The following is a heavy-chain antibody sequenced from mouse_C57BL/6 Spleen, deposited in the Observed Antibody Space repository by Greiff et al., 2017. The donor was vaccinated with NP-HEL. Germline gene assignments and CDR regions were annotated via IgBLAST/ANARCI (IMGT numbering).Heavy chain of an antibody. V-gene: IGHV2-2*01. CDR2: IWSGGST. CDR1: GFSLTSYG. CDR3: ASTMITTNYYAMDY. Sequence: QVQLKQSGPGLVQPSQSLSITCTVSGFSLTSYGVHWVRQSPGKGLEWLGVIWSGGSTDYNAAFISRLSISKDNSKSQVFFKMNSLQADDTAIYYCASTMITTNYYAMDYWGQGTSVTVSS. J-gene: IGHJ4*01. D-gene: IGHD2-4*01.